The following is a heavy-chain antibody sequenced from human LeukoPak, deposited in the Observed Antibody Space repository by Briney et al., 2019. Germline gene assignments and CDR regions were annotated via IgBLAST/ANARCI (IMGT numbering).Heavy chain of an antibody. CDR1: GGSISSGGYY. Sequence: PSQTLSLTCTVSGGSISSGGYYWSWIRQPPGKGLEWIGYIYHSGSTNYNPSLKSRVTISVDTSKNQFSLKLSSVTAADTAVYYCARGLKNSSGWYYLGLNWFDPWGQGTLVTVSS. CDR2: IYHSGST. V-gene: IGHV4-30-2*01. D-gene: IGHD6-19*01. J-gene: IGHJ5*02. CDR3: ARGLKNSSGWYYLGLNWFDP.